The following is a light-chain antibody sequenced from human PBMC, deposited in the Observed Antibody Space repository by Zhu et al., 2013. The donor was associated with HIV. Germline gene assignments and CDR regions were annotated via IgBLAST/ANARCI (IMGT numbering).Light chain of an antibody. CDR3: GAWDSSLSAVV. J-gene: IGLJ2*01. Sequence: QSVLTQPPSVSAASGQKVTISCSGSGSNIGTKTVSWYQQFPGTAPKLLIYDNNKRPSGIPDRLSGSKSGTSATLGITGLQTGDEADYYCGAWDSSLSAVVFGGGTKLTVL. CDR2: DNN. V-gene: IGLV1-51*01. CDR1: GSNIGTKT.